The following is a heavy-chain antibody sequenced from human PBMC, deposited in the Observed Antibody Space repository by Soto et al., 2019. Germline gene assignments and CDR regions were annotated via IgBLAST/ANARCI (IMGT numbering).Heavy chain of an antibody. V-gene: IGHV4-59*08. CDR1: GDSISTDY. CDR3: AKNWNWGSLVH. D-gene: IGHD7-27*01. Sequence: SETLSLTCTVSGDSISTDYWSWIRQSPGKGLEWIGFIYYGGSTNYNPSLKSRVTIPVDTPKNQFSLKLSSVTAADTAVYYCAKNWNWGSLVHWGQGTLVTVSS. J-gene: IGHJ4*02. CDR2: IYYGGST.